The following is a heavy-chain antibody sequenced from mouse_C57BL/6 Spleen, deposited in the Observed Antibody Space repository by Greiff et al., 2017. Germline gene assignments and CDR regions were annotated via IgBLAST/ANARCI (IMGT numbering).Heavy chain of an antibody. D-gene: IGHD1-1*01. J-gene: IGHJ2*01. V-gene: IGHV1-26*01. CDR3: ASEDGRYFDY. CDR2: INPNNGGT. CDR1: GYTFTDYY. Sequence: VQLQQSGPELVKPGASVKISCKASGYTFTDYYMNWVKQSHGKSLEWIGDINPNNGGTSYNQKFKGKATLTVDKSSSTAYMELRSLTSEDSAVYYCASEDGRYFDYWGQGTTLTVSS.